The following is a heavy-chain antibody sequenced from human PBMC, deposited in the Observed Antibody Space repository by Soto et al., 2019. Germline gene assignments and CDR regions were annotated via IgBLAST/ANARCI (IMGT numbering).Heavy chain of an antibody. Sequence: LPETLSLTCAVSGGSISSGGYSWSWIRQPPGKGLEWIGYISYIGSTNYNPSLKSRVTISLDTSKKQFFLKLRSVTAADAAVYYCARGAGWWGYWGQGALVTVSS. V-gene: IGHV4-61*08. CDR3: ARGAGWWGY. CDR2: ISYIGST. J-gene: IGHJ4*02. CDR1: GGSISSGGYS. D-gene: IGHD2-15*01.